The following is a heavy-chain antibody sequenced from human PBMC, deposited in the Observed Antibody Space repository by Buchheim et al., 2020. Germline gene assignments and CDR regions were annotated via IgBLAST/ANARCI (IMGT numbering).Heavy chain of an antibody. Sequence: QVRLEQWGAGRLKAWETLSLTCAVYGEPLSDFHWTWIRQSPGKGLEWIGEINHSGTTIYNPSLKSRITMSVDMSKKQFSLNLTSVTAADTAVYYCARAAEMATVDYWGQG. CDR1: GEPLSDFH. D-gene: IGHD5-24*01. CDR3: ARAAEMATVDY. V-gene: IGHV4-34*01. CDR2: INHSGTT. J-gene: IGHJ4*02.